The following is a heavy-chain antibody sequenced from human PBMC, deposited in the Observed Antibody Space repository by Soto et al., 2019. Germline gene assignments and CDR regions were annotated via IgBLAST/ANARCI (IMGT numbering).Heavy chain of an antibody. Sequence: QVQLQESGPGLVKPSQTLSLTCTVSGGSISSGGYYWSWIRQHPGKGLEWIGYIYYSGSTYYNPSLKSRVTISVDTSKNQCSLKLSSVTAADTAVYYCAREGFGYSGYDPGAFDIWGQGTMVTVSS. CDR2: IYYSGST. CDR1: GGSISSGGYY. D-gene: IGHD5-12*01. J-gene: IGHJ3*02. CDR3: AREGFGYSGYDPGAFDI. V-gene: IGHV4-31*03.